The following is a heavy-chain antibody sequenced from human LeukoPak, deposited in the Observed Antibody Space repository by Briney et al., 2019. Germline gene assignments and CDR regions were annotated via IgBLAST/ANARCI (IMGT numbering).Heavy chain of an antibody. D-gene: IGHD3-10*01. Sequence: SETLSLTCAVYGGSFSGYYWSWIRQPPGKGLEWIGEINHSGSTNYNPSLKSRVTISVDKSKNQFSLKLSSVTAADTAVYYCASGTSYYYGSGSYSSNFDYWGQGTLVTVSS. CDR2: INHSGST. V-gene: IGHV4-34*01. CDR1: GGSFSGYY. J-gene: IGHJ4*02. CDR3: ASGTSYYYGSGSYSSNFDY.